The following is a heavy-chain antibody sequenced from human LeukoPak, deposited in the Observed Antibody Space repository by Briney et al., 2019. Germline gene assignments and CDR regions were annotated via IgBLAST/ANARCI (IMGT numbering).Heavy chain of an antibody. J-gene: IGHJ4*02. CDR3: ARDYLVGAPLDS. Sequence: SETLSLTCTVSGFSITNYYWAWIRQPAGKGLEWIGRMYISGSTNYNPSLKSRVSISIDKTKNQFSLKLRSVTAADTAIYYCARDYLVGAPLDSWGQGTLVTVSS. CDR2: MYISGST. CDR1: GFSITNYY. V-gene: IGHV4-4*07. D-gene: IGHD1-26*01.